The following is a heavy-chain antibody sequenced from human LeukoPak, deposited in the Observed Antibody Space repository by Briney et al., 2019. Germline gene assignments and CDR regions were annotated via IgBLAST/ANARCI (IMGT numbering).Heavy chain of an antibody. D-gene: IGHD2-2*01. V-gene: IGHV4-34*01. CDR3: ASAIVVVPAALGY. J-gene: IGHJ4*02. CDR1: GGSFSGYY. Sequence: SETLSLTCAVYGGSFSGYYWSWIRQPPGKGLEWIGEINHSGSTNYNPSPKSRVTISVDTSKNQFSLKLSSVTAADTAVYYCASAIVVVPAALGYWGQGTLVTVSS. CDR2: INHSGST.